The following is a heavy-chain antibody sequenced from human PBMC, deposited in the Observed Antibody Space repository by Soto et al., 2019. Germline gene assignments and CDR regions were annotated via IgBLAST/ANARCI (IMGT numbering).Heavy chain of an antibody. J-gene: IGHJ5*02. V-gene: IGHV1-8*01. CDR3: ARLYCSSTSCYISPDNWFDP. Sequence: VASVKISCKASGYTFTSYDINWVRQATGQGLEWMGWMNPNSGNTGYAQKFQGRVTMNRNTSISTAYMELSSLRSEDTAVYYCARLYCSSTSCYISPDNWFDPWGEGTLVTVS. CDR1: GYTFTSYD. CDR2: MNPNSGNT. D-gene: IGHD2-2*01.